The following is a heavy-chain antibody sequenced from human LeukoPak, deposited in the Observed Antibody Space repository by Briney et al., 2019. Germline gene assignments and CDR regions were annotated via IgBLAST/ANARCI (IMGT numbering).Heavy chain of an antibody. CDR2: ISSGSEII. V-gene: IGHV3-48*02. J-gene: IGHJ4*02. D-gene: IGHD3-22*01. Sequence: PGGSLRLSCVTSGFTFSTYNMNWVRQAPGKGLEWVSFISSGSEIIYYADSVKGRFTVSRDNDKKSLYLQMNSLRDVDTAVYYCARGNYYDSSGYYFGPSALDYWGQGTLVTVSS. CDR3: ARGNYYDSSGYYFGPSALDY. CDR1: GFTFSTYN.